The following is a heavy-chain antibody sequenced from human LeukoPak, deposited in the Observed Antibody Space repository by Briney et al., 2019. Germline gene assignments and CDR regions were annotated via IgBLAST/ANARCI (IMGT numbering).Heavy chain of an antibody. D-gene: IGHD3-3*01. CDR2: INPNSGGT. J-gene: IGHJ4*02. CDR3: ARTDFWSGYSSMNQFDY. CDR1: GYTFTGYY. Sequence: ASVKVSYKASGYTFTGYYMHWVRQAPGQGLEWMGWINPNSGGTNYAQKFQGRVTMTRDTSISTAYMELSRLGSDDTAVYYCARTDFWSGYSSMNQFDYWGQGTLVTVSS. V-gene: IGHV1-2*02.